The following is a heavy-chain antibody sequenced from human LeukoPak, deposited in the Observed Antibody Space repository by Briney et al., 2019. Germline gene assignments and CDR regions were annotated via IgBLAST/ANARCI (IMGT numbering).Heavy chain of an antibody. J-gene: IGHJ4*02. D-gene: IGHD2-2*01. CDR1: GGSMTTYY. Sequence: SETLSLTCTVSGGSMTTYYWSWIRQPPGKGLEWIGYIYYSGSTNYNPSLKSRVTISLDTSRNQFSLKLSSVTAADTAIYYCARVDCISTSCPADYWGQGTLVTVSS. CDR3: ARVDCISTSCPADY. CDR2: IYYSGST. V-gene: IGHV4-59*01.